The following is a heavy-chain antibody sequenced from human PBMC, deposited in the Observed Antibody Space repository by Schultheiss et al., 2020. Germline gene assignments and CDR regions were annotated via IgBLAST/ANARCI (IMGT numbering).Heavy chain of an antibody. D-gene: IGHD6-19*01. CDR3: ARGNMYSSGWYPLDY. V-gene: IGHV3-23*01. J-gene: IGHJ4*02. CDR2: ISGSGGST. Sequence: WGSLRLSCAASGFTFNNYAMTWVRQAPGKGLEWVSAISGSGGSTYYADSVKGRFTISRDDVKNSLYLEMNSLRAEDTAVYYCARGNMYSSGWYPLDYWGQGTLVTVSS. CDR1: GFTFNNYA.